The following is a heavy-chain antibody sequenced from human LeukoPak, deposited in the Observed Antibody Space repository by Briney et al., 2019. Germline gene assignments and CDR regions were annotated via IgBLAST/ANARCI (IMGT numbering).Heavy chain of an antibody. CDR1: GFTFTSYA. J-gene: IGHJ4*02. Sequence: ASVKVSCKASGFTFTSYAINWVRQAPGQGLEWMGWININTANPTYAQGFTGRFVFSLDTSVSTAYLQISSLKAEDTAVYYCARGRRVLAAAGFDYWGQGTLVTVSS. CDR3: ARGRRVLAAAGFDY. CDR2: ININTANP. D-gene: IGHD6-13*01. V-gene: IGHV7-4-1*02.